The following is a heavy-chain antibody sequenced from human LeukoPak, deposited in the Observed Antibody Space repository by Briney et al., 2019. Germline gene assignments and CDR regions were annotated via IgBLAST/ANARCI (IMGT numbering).Heavy chain of an antibody. CDR2: IRYDGSNK. CDR3: AKDKYGSGSYTLTGKGKTPLGY. CDR1: GFTFSSYG. V-gene: IGHV3-30*02. D-gene: IGHD3-10*01. J-gene: IGHJ4*02. Sequence: GGSLRLSCAASGFTFSSYGMHWVRQAPGKGLEWVAFIRYDGSNKYYADSVKGRFTISRDNSKNTLYLQMNSLRAEDTAVYYCAKDKYGSGSYTLTGKGKTPLGYWGQGTLVTVSS.